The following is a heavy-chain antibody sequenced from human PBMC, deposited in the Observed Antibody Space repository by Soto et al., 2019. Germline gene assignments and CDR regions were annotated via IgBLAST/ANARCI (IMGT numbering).Heavy chain of an antibody. D-gene: IGHD5-18*01. V-gene: IGHV2-5*02. CDR3: AHGRSVCYRDY. CDR2: IYWDDDK. CDR1: GFSLTTRAMG. Sequence: QIILKESGPTLVKPTQTLTLTCTFSGFSLTTRAMGVGSNRQPPGKAMEWLALIYWDDDKSYSPSLRSRVTITKDTSKNQVVGTMTDMDPVDTATYYCAHGRSVCYRDYCGQRTLVAVSS. J-gene: IGHJ4*02.